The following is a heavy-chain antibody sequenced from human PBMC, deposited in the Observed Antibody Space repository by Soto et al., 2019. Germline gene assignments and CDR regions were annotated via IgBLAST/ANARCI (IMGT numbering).Heavy chain of an antibody. CDR1: GGSISSGDYY. D-gene: IGHD6-19*01. V-gene: IGHV4-30-4*01. J-gene: IGHJ6*02. CDR3: ARRIEEQWLARTYYYYGMDV. Sequence: PSETLSLTCTVSGGSISSGDYYWSWIRQPPGKGLEWIGYIYYSGSTYYNPSLKSRVTISVDTSKNQFSLKLSSVTAADTAVYYCARRIEEQWLARTYYYYGMDVWGQGTTVTVSS. CDR2: IYYSGST.